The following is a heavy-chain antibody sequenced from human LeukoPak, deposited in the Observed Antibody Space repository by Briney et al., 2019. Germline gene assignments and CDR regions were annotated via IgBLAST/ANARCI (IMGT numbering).Heavy chain of an antibody. V-gene: IGHV4-38-2*02. Sequence: SETLSLTCTVSGYSISSGYYWGWIRQPPGKGLEWIGSIYHSGSTYYNPSLKSRVTISVDRSKNQFSLKLSSVTAADTAVYYCAREPGIAAAGIVYWGQGTLVTVSS. D-gene: IGHD6-13*01. J-gene: IGHJ4*02. CDR3: AREPGIAAAGIVY. CDR2: IYHSGST. CDR1: GYSISSGYY.